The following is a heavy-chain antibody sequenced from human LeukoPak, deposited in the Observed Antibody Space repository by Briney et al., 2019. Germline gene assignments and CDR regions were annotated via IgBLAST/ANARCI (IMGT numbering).Heavy chain of an antibody. Sequence: GGSLRLSCAASGFTFSSYAMSWVRQAPGKGLEWXXGISGSGGTTYYADSVQGRFTISRDNSKKTLFLQMSSLRAEDTAVYYCAKGDVVTAIFPLDYWGQGTLVIVSS. CDR1: GFTFSSYA. J-gene: IGHJ4*02. D-gene: IGHD5-12*01. CDR3: AKGDVVTAIFPLDY. V-gene: IGHV3-23*01. CDR2: ISGSGGTT.